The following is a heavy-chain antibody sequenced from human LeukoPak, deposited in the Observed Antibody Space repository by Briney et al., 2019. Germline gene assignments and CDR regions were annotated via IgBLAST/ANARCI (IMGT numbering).Heavy chain of an antibody. Sequence: ASVTVSFKASGSSFTSYGFSWVRLAPGQGLEWMGWISAYNGNTNYAQQLLGRGTMTTDTSTSTAYMEMRSLRSDDTAVDYCASGGNTHWGAFDIWGQGTMVTVSS. CDR1: GSSFTSYG. CDR3: ASGGNTHWGAFDI. V-gene: IGHV1-18*01. J-gene: IGHJ3*02. CDR2: ISAYNGNT. D-gene: IGHD3-16*01.